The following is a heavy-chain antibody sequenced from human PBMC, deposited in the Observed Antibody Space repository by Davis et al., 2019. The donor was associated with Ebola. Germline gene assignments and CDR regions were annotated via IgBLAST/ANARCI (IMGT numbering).Heavy chain of an antibody. V-gene: IGHV1-69*02. J-gene: IGHJ4*02. D-gene: IGHD3-22*01. Sequence: KFQGRVTITADKSTSTAYMELSSLRSEDTAVYYCASASSGYYYYFDYWGQGTLVTVSS. CDR3: ASASSGYYYYFDY.